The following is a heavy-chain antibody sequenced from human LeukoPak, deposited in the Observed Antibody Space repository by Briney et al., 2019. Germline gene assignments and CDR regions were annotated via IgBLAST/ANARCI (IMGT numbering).Heavy chain of an antibody. J-gene: IGHJ5*02. V-gene: IGHV3-23*01. CDR3: ARGGEQQSDWNNWFDP. CDR1: GFTFSSYG. Sequence: GGTLRLSCAASGFTFSSYGMSWVRQAPGKGLEWVSAISGSGGSTYYADSVKGRFTISRDNAKNSLYLQMNSLRAEDTAVYYCARGGEQQSDWNNWFDPWGQGTLVTVSS. CDR2: ISGSGGST. D-gene: IGHD6-13*01.